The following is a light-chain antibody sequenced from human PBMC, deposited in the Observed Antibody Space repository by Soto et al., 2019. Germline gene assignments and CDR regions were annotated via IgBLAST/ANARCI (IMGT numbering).Light chain of an antibody. CDR2: GAS. CDR3: QHSASAPPYT. J-gene: IGKJ2*01. CDR1: QRVASSH. Sequence: EMVLTQSPGTLSLSPGESATLSCRASQRVASSHIAWYRQKPGQAPWLLIYGASNRATGIPDRFSGSGSGTNFPLTISRLDAEDSVEHYCQHSASAPPYTFCQGTKL. V-gene: IGKV3-20*01.